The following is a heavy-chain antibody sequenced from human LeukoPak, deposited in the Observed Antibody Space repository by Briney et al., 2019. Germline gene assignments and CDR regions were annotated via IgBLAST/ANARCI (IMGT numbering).Heavy chain of an antibody. D-gene: IGHD2-2*01. J-gene: IGHJ4*02. Sequence: GGSLRLSCVVSGFTFSNWWMSWVRQAPGKGLEYVANIKEDGSEKNYVDSVKGRFTISRDNAKNSLYLQMNSLRAEDTAVYYCARDGTRRYCSSPTCSTIPKALDYWGQGSLVIVSS. CDR1: GFTFSNWW. V-gene: IGHV3-7*01. CDR2: IKEDGSEK. CDR3: ARDGTRRYCSSPTCSTIPKALDY.